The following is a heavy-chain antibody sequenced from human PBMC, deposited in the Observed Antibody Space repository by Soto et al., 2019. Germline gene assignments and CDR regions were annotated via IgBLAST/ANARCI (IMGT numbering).Heavy chain of an antibody. Sequence: SETLSLTCTVSGGSISSYYWSWIRQPPGKGLEWIGYMYYNGNSKYNPSLKNRVTISLDTSKKQLSLNLSSVTAADTAVYYCAVGLAGDKVDSWGQGTLVTVSS. CDR1: GGSISSYY. J-gene: IGHJ4*02. V-gene: IGHV4-59*08. D-gene: IGHD6-19*01. CDR3: AVGLAGDKVDS. CDR2: MYYNGNS.